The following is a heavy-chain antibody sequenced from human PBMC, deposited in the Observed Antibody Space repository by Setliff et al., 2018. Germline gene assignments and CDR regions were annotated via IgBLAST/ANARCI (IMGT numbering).Heavy chain of an antibody. CDR3: ARWGDSSGQNNWFAP. D-gene: IGHD6-19*01. V-gene: IGHV4-59*01. CDR2: IYYSGST. CDR1: GGSISSYY. J-gene: IGHJ5*02. Sequence: PSETLSLTCTVSGGSISSYYWSWIRQPPGKGLEWIGYIYYSGSTNYNPSLKSRVTISVDTSISTAYMELSRLRSDDTAVYYCARWGDSSGQNNWFAPWGQGTLVTVSS.